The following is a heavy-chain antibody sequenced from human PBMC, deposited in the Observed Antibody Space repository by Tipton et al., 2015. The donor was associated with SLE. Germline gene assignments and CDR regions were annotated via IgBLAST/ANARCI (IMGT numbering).Heavy chain of an antibody. CDR2: IYYSGST. J-gene: IGHJ6*03. D-gene: IGHD1/OR15-1a*01. CDR1: GDSISSGGYS. CDR3: ARGLVSWIQQQYFYYFMDV. V-gene: IGHV4-30-2*01. Sequence: TLSLTCTVSGDSISSGGYSWSWIRQPPGKGLEWIGNIYYSGSTQYNPSLQSRVTTSIDTSKNQFSLKMSSVTAADTAVYYCARGLVSWIQQQYFYYFMDVWGKGTTVTVSS.